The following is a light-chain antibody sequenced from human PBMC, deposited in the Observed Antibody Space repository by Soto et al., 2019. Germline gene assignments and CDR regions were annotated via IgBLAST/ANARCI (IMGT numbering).Light chain of an antibody. J-gene: IGKJ5*01. CDR1: QSVRNN. V-gene: IGKV3-15*01. CDR2: YAS. Sequence: EIMMTQSPATLSVSPGERATLSCRASQSVRNNLAWYQQKPGQAPRLLIYYASTRATGIPARFSGSGSGTEFTLTISSLQSEDFALYYCQQYNNWPHSTFGQGTRLEIK. CDR3: QQYNNWPHST.